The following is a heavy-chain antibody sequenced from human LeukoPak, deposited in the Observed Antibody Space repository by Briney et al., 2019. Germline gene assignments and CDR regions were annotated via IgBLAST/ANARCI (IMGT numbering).Heavy chain of an antibody. V-gene: IGHV1-2*02. D-gene: IGHD7-27*01. CDR2: INPNSGGT. J-gene: IGHJ6*02. CDR1: GYTFTGYY. Sequence: ASVKVSCKASGYTFTGYYMHWVRQAPGQGLEWMGWINPNSGGTNYAQKFQGRVTMTRDTSISTAYMELSRLRSDDTAVYYCAIRKITGGSYYGMDVWGQGTTVIVSS. CDR3: AIRKITGGSYYGMDV.